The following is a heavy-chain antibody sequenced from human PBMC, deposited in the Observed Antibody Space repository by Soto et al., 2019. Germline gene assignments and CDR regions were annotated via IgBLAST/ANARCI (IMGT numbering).Heavy chain of an antibody. CDR3: ARCRISDYYYIMDV. CDR1: GFTFSNYV. CDR2: ISGSGGST. D-gene: IGHD3-16*02. J-gene: IGHJ6*03. Sequence: GGSLRLSCAASGFTFSNYVMSWVRQAPGKGLEWVSAISGSGGSTYYADSVKGWFTMSRDNSKNTLYLQMNSLRAEDTAVYFCARCRISDYYYIMDVWGKGTTVTVSS. V-gene: IGHV3-23*01.